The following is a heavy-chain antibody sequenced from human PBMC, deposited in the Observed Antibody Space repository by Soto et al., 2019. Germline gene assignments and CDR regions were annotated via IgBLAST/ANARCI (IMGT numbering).Heavy chain of an antibody. CDR3: ANMAGRQGWFDP. D-gene: IGHD3-10*01. CDR1: GFTVSIYA. V-gene: IGHV3-23*01. J-gene: IGHJ5*02. Sequence: GGSLRLSCAASGFTVSIYAMHLVRQAPGKGLEWVAVISDNGGSKYYADSVKGRFTISRDNSKNTLYLQMNSLRAEDTAVYYCANMAGRQGWFDPWGQGTLVTVSS. CDR2: ISDNGGSK.